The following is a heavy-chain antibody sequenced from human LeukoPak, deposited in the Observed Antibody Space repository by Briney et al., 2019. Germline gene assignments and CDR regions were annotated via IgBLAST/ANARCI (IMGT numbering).Heavy chain of an antibody. CDR2: ISPYNGNT. D-gene: IGHD3-10*01. CDR3: AREGYYHGSGTYSPPKYYGMDV. CDR1: RYSFVLYG. Sequence: ASVRVSCKASRYSFVLYGISWVRQAPGQGPEWVGWISPYNGNTYYAQKLQGRVTLTTDTSTNTASMVLRSLRPDDTAVYYCAREGYYHGSGTYSPPKYYGMDVWGQGTTVTVSS. V-gene: IGHV1-18*04. J-gene: IGHJ6*02.